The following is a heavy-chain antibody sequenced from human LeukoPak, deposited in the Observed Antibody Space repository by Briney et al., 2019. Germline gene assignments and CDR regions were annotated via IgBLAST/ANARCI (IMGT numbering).Heavy chain of an antibody. CDR2: ISSSSSYI. V-gene: IGHV3-21*01. CDR3: ARDPSGAFDI. Sequence: PGGSLRLSCAASGFTFSSYSMNGVRQAPGKGLEWVSSISSSSSYIYYADSVKGRFNISRDNAKNSLYLQMNRLRAEDTAVYYCARDPSGAFDIWGQGTMVTVSS. CDR1: GFTFSSYS. J-gene: IGHJ3*02. D-gene: IGHD1-14*01.